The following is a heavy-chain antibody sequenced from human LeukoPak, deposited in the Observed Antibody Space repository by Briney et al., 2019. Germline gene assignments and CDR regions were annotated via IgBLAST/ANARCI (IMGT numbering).Heavy chain of an antibody. D-gene: IGHD6-6*01. CDR3: ARVVGSIAARPTFDY. CDR1: GFTVSSNY. V-gene: IGHV3-53*01. J-gene: IGHJ4*02. CDR2: IYSGGST. Sequence: GGSLRLSCAASGFTVSSNYMSWVRQAPGKGLEWVSVIYSGGSTYYADSVKGRFTISRDNSKNTLYLQMNSLRAEDTAVYYCARVVGSIAARPTFDYWGQGTLVTVSS.